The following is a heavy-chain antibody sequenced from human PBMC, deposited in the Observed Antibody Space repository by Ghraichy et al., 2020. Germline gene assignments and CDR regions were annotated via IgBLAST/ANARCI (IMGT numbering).Heavy chain of an antibody. CDR2: IFYSGGA. CDR1: GTSIRAYF. CDR3: ARMGGYKAPLWY. V-gene: IGHV4-59*01. D-gene: IGHD3-10*01. Sequence: SETLSLTCTVSGTSIRAYFWSWIRQPPGKGLEWIGDIFYSGGASYNPSLKSRVTISIDASNNQFSLNLTSVTAAATAVYYCARMGGYKAPLWYWSQGTLVAVSS. J-gene: IGHJ4*02.